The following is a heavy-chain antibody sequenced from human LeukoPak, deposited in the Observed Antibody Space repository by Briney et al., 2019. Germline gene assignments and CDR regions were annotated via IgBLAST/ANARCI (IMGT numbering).Heavy chain of an antibody. D-gene: IGHD6-19*01. V-gene: IGHV3-7*05. J-gene: IGHJ4*02. CDR3: ARDWNGSGWPTDY. Sequence: GGSLRLSCAASGFTFSSYWMSWVRQAPGKGLEWVANINLDGSQKYYVDSVGGRFTISRDNAKNSLYLQMNSLRVEDTAVYYCARDWNGSGWPTDYWGQGTLVTVSS. CDR1: GFTFSSYW. CDR2: INLDGSQK.